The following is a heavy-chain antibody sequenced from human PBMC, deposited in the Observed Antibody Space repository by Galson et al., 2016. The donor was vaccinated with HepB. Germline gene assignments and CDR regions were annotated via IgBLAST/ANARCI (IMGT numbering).Heavy chain of an antibody. D-gene: IGHD2-2*01. V-gene: IGHV3-66*01. J-gene: IGHJ6*02. Sequence: SLRLSCAASGFSVSGHYMTWVRQAPGKGLEWVSVIYRDGTTYYADSVKGRFTLSRDNSKNTLYLQMNSLSAEDTAVYSCASRSKCSSSTCYFVPYYYGLDVWGQGTTVTVSS. CDR3: ASRSKCSSSTCYFVPYYYGLDV. CDR1: GFSVSGHY. CDR2: IYRDGTT.